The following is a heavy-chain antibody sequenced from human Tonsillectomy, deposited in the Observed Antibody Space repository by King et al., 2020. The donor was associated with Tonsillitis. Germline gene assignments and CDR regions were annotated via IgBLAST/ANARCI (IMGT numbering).Heavy chain of an antibody. Sequence: QVQLQQWGAGLLKPSETLSLTCAVYGGSFSGYYWSWIRQPPGKGLEWIGEINHSGSTNYNPSLKSRVTISVDTSKNQFSLKLSSVTAADTAVYYFARVTYYYASSGYYYVGPLDYWGQGTLVTVSS. D-gene: IGHD3-22*01. CDR2: INHSGST. CDR3: ARVTYYYASSGYYYVGPLDY. J-gene: IGHJ4*02. CDR1: GGSFSGYY. V-gene: IGHV4-34*01.